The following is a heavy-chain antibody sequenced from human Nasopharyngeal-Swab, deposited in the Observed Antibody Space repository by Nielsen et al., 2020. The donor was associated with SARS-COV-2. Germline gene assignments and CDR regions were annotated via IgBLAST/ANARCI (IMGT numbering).Heavy chain of an antibody. V-gene: IGHV4-31*03. CDR3: ARETLGLGIVVGDY. CDR2: IYYSGST. J-gene: IGHJ4*02. D-gene: IGHD3-22*01. Sequence: SETLSLTCTFSGGSISSGGYYWSWIRQHPGKGLEWIGYIYYSGSTYYNPSLKSRVTISVDTSKNQFSLKLSSVTAADTAVYYCARETLGLGIVVGDYWGQGTLVTVSS. CDR1: GGSISSGGYY.